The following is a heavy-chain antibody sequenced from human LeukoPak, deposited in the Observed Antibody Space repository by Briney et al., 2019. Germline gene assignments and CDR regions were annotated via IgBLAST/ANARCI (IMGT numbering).Heavy chain of an antibody. CDR3: ARPPGRDGYNRYDY. CDR2: IDPNSGAT. J-gene: IGHJ4*02. D-gene: IGHD5-12*01. V-gene: IGHV1-2*02. Sequence: ASVKVSCKTSGYTFTGYYMHWVRQAPGQGLEWMGWIDPNSGATNYAQKFQGRLTMTSDTSISTAYMEVNRLRSDDTAVYYCARPPGRDGYNRYDYWGQGTLVTVSS. CDR1: GYTFTGYY.